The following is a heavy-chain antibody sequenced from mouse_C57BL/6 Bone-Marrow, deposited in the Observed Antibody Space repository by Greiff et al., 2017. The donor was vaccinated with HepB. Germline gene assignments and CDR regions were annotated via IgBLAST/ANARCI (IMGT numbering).Heavy chain of an antibody. D-gene: IGHD1-1*01. V-gene: IGHV1-63*01. J-gene: IGHJ4*01. CDR3: ARPGYYCGSSYPMDY. CDR2: IYPGGGYT. Sequence: VQLQQSGAELVRPGTSVKVSCKASGYTFTNYWIGWVKQRPGHGLEWIGDIYPGGGYTNYNEKFKGKATLTADKSSSTAYMQFSSLTSEDSAIYYCARPGYYCGSSYPMDYWGQGTSVTVSS. CDR1: GYTFTNYW.